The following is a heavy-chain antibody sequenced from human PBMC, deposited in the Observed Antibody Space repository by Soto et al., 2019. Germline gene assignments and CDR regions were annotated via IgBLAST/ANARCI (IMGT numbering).Heavy chain of an antibody. CDR1: GFTFSSYA. CDR3: ANGIAVAGTDFDY. J-gene: IGHJ4*02. Sequence: GGSLRLSCAASGFTFSSYAMSWVRQAPGKGLEWVSAISGSGGSTYYAGSVKGRFTISRDNSKNTLYLQMNSLRAEDTAVYYCANGIAVAGTDFDYWGQGTLVTVSS. CDR2: ISGSGGST. D-gene: IGHD6-19*01. V-gene: IGHV3-23*01.